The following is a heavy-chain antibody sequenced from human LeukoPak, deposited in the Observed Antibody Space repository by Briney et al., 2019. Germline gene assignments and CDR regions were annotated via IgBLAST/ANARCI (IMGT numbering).Heavy chain of an antibody. Sequence: GGSLRLSCAASGFTFSSYAMHWVRQAPGKGLEWVAVISYDGSNKYYADSVKGRFTISRDNSKNTLYLQMNSLRAEDTAVYYCAREHSGSPDYWGQGTLVTVSS. CDR2: ISYDGSNK. D-gene: IGHD1-26*01. J-gene: IGHJ4*02. CDR1: GFTFSSYA. CDR3: AREHSGSPDY. V-gene: IGHV3-30-3*01.